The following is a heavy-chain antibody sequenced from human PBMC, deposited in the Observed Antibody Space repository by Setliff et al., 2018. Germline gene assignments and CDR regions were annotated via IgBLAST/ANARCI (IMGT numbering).Heavy chain of an antibody. J-gene: IGHJ6*03. CDR3: ARGSLWVREAKYYMVV. V-gene: IGHV4-4*07. CDR1: GGSISSYY. CDR2: IYIGGSA. Sequence: SETLSLTCTVSGGSISSYYWSWIRQPAGKGLEWIGHIYIGGSANYNPSLKSRVTMSIDTSKNQFSLKVTSVTAADTAVYYCARGSLWVREAKYYMVVWGKGTTVTVSS. D-gene: IGHD3-10*01.